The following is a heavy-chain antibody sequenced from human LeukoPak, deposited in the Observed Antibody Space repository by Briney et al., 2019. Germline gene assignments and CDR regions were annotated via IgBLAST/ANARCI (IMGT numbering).Heavy chain of an antibody. V-gene: IGHV3-30-3*01. Sequence: GGSLRLSCAASGFTFSSYAMHWVRQAPGKGLVWVAVISYDGSNKYYADSVKGRFTISRDNSKNTLYLQMNSLRAEDTAVYYCARYWAYRVTCPPGYWGQGTLVTVSS. J-gene: IGHJ4*02. CDR3: ARYWAYRVTCPPGY. D-gene: IGHD2-21*02. CDR2: ISYDGSNK. CDR1: GFTFSSYA.